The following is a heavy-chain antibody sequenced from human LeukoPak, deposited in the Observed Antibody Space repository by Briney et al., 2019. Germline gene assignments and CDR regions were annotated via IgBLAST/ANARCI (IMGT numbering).Heavy chain of an antibody. CDR3: AGPKTFITPGSAYYYYAMDV. Sequence: ASVKVSCKTSGYTFTDYYTHWLRQAPGQGLEWMGWINPHSGGTNYAQKFKGRVTLTRDTSISTAYMELSRLRSDDTAVYYCAGPKTFITPGSAYYYYAMDVWGQGTTVTVS. CDR2: INPHSGGT. CDR1: GYTFTDYY. D-gene: IGHD2-15*01. J-gene: IGHJ6*02. V-gene: IGHV1-2*02.